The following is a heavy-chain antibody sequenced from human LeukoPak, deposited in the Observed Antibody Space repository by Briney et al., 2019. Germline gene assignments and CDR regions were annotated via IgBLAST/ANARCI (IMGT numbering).Heavy chain of an antibody. D-gene: IGHD6-13*01. CDR1: GDSITGFY. CDR3: AREVVAAAGTVDY. CDR2: IYYSGST. V-gene: IGHV4-59*01. J-gene: IGHJ4*02. Sequence: SETLSLTCSVSGDSITGFYWSWIRQPPGKGLEWIGYIYYSGSTNYNPSLKSRVTISVDTSKDQFSLKLSSVTAADTAVYYCAREVVAAAGTVDYWGQGTLVTVSS.